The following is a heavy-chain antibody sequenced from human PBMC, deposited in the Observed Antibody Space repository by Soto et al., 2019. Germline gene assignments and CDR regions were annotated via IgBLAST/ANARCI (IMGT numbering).Heavy chain of an antibody. J-gene: IGHJ4*01. Sequence: GSLRLSCAASGFTFSSYAMNWVRQTPGKGLEWVSTVSGGGGSTYYADSVKGRFTISRDNSKNTLYLQMNSLRGEDTAVYFCATPGYAKKPPHGLFYFDYWGDGSLVTVSS. CDR1: GFTFSSYA. CDR3: ATPGYAKKPPHGLFYFDY. V-gene: IGHV3-23*01. CDR2: VSGGGGST. D-gene: IGHD2-8*01.